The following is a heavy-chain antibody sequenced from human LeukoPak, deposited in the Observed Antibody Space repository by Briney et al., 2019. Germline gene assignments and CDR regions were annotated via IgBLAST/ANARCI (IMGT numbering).Heavy chain of an antibody. J-gene: IGHJ4*02. D-gene: IGHD1-26*01. V-gene: IGHV3-30*04. CDR2: ISYDGSNK. Sequence: RGSLRLSCAASGFTFSSYAMHWARQAPGKGLEWVAVISYDGSNKYYADSVKGRFTISRDNPKNTLYLQMNSLRAEDTAVYYCARATELLDWGQGTLVTVSS. CDR3: ARATELLD. CDR1: GFTFSSYA.